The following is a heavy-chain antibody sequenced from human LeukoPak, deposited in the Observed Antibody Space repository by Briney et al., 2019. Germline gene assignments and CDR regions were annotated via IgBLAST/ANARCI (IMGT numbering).Heavy chain of an antibody. Sequence: GGSLRFSCAASGFIFTSNRMNWVRQAPGKGLEWVANIKHDGSEQIYVDSVKGRFTISRDNAKDSVYLQMNSLRAEDTAVYYCTRGLGEHGGVSDRWGQGTLVIVS. CDR3: TRGLGEHGGVSDR. J-gene: IGHJ5*02. CDR1: GFIFTSNR. V-gene: IGHV3-7*01. CDR2: IKHDGSEQ. D-gene: IGHD3-16*01.